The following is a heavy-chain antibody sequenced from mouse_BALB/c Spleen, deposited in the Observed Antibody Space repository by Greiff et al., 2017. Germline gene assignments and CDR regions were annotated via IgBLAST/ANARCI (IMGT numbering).Heavy chain of an antibody. CDR2: ISSGGSYT. CDR3: ARHEDPRWYFDV. Sequence: EVHLVESGGDLVKPGGSLKLSCAASGFTFSSYGMSWVRQTPDKRLEWVATISSGGSYTYYPDSVKGRFTISRDNAKNTLYLQMSSLKSEDTAMYYCARHEDPRWYFDVWGAGTTVTVSS. J-gene: IGHJ1*01. V-gene: IGHV5-6*01. CDR1: GFTFSSYG.